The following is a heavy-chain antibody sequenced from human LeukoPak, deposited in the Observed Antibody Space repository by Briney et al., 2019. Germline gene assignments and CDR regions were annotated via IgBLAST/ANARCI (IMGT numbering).Heavy chain of an antibody. CDR2: IYSGGST. J-gene: IGHJ3*02. Sequence: GGSLRLSCAASGFIFSDFYMDWVRQAPGKGLEWVSVIYSGGSTYYADSVKGRFTISRGNSKNTLYLQMNSLRAEDTAVYYCARAEAFDIWGQGTMVTVSS. V-gene: IGHV3-66*01. CDR3: ARAEAFDI. CDR1: GFIFSDFY.